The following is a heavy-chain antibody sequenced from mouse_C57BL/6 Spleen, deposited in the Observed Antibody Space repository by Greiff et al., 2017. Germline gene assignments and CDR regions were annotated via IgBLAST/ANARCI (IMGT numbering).Heavy chain of an antibody. CDR2: ISSGSSTI. CDR1: GFTFSDYG. CDR3: ARAYCGNYFDY. Sequence: EVHLVESGGGLVKPGGSLKLSCAASGFTFSDYGMHWVRQAPEKGLEWVAYISSGSSTIYYADTVKGRFTISRDNAKNTLFLQMTSLRSEDTAMYYCARAYCGNYFDYWGQGTTLTVSS. V-gene: IGHV5-17*01. J-gene: IGHJ2*01. D-gene: IGHD2-10*01.